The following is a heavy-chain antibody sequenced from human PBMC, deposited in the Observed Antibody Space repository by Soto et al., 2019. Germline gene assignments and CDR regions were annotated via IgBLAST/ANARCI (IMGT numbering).Heavy chain of an antibody. V-gene: IGHV4-4*02. CDR1: GGSISSSNW. CDR3: ARVSGSYYYGLDV. D-gene: IGHD1-26*01. CDR2: IYHSGST. J-gene: IGHJ6*02. Sequence: QVQLQESGPGLVKPSGTLSLTCAVSGGSISSSNWWSWVRQPPGKGPEWIGEIYHSGSTNYNPSLKSRGTISVDNSKNQLSLKLSSVPAADTAVYYCARVSGSYYYGLDVWGQGTTVTVSS.